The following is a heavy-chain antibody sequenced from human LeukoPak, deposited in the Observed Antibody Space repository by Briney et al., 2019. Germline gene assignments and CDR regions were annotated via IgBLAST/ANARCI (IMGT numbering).Heavy chain of an antibody. CDR3: ARAGGSTVSHSDY. CDR2: ISSSTSYI. Sequence: GGSLRLSCAASGFTFSDHFMDWVRQAPGKGLEWVSSISSSTSYIYYADSVKGRFTISKDNAKNSLYLQMNSLRAEDTAVYYCARAGGSTVSHSDYWGQGTLVTVSS. J-gene: IGHJ4*02. CDR1: GFTFSDHF. V-gene: IGHV3-21*01. D-gene: IGHD4-17*01.